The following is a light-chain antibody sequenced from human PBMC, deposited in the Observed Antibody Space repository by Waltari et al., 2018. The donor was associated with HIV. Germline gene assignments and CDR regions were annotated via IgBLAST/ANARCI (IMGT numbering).Light chain of an antibody. CDR2: AVT. Sequence: QSALTQPASVSGSPGQSITISCTGTSSDVGGYYYDSWYQQHPGRAPKLILYAVTKRPSGISHRCAGSKSGITASLTISGLQGEDEANYYCCAYAGDSTFVFGTGTEVTV. CDR1: SSDVGGYYY. CDR3: CAYAGDSTFV. V-gene: IGLV2-23*02. J-gene: IGLJ1*01.